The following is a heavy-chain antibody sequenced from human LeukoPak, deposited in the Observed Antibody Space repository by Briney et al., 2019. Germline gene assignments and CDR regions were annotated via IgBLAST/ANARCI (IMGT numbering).Heavy chain of an antibody. Sequence: PGGSLRLSCAVSGLTVSRVWMKWVCQAPGKGLEWVGRIKSETDGGTTDYAAPVKGRFTISRDDSKNALHLQMNSLKTEETAVYYCDSGSSVYWGQGTLVTVSS. J-gene: IGHJ4*02. CDR3: DSGSSVY. CDR2: IKSETDGGTT. V-gene: IGHV3-15*01. CDR1: GLTVSRVW.